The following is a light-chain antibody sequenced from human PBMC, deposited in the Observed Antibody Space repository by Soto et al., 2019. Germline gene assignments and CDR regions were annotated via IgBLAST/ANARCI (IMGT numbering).Light chain of an antibody. CDR1: QSVRTK. V-gene: IGKV3-15*01. J-gene: IGKJ5*01. CDR3: QHYDTWPSLT. Sequence: EIVMTQSPATLSVSPGEGATLSCRASQSVRTKLAWYQQKAGQAPRLLIYGASTRATGVSDRFSGSGSGTEYTLTISSLQSEYFAVYYGQHYDTWPSLTFGQGTRLEIK. CDR2: GAS.